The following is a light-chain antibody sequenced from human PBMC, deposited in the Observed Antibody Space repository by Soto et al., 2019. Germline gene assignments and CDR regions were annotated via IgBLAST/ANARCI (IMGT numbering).Light chain of an antibody. CDR1: QSVSSSY. Sequence: EIVLTQSPGTLSLSPGERATLSCRASQSVSSSYLAWYQQKPGQAPRLLIYGASSRATGIPDRFSGSGSGTDFTLTISRLEPEDFAVHYCQQYRSSPLTFGGGTKVEIK. CDR3: QQYRSSPLT. V-gene: IGKV3-20*01. CDR2: GAS. J-gene: IGKJ4*01.